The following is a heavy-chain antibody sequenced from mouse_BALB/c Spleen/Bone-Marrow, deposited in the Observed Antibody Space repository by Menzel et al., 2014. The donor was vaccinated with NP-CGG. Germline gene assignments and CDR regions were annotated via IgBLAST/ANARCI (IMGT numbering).Heavy chain of an antibody. Sequence: VQLQQSGPELVKPGALVKISCKASGCTFTSYDINWVKQRPGQGLEWIGWIYPGDGSTKYNEKFKGKATLTADKSSSTAYMQLSSLASENSAVYFCARSGDSSGYGFAYWGQGTLVTVSA. J-gene: IGHJ3*01. V-gene: IGHV1S56*01. CDR1: GCTFTSYD. CDR2: IYPGDGST. CDR3: ARSGDSSGYGFAY. D-gene: IGHD3-2*01.